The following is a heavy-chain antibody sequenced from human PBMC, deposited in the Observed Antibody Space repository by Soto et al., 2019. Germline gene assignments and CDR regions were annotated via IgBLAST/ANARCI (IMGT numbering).Heavy chain of an antibody. CDR1: GGSFSGYY. V-gene: IGHV4-34*01. CDR3: ARTYYYGSGFLISPYYYYYGMDV. Sequence: SETLSLTCAVYGGSFSGYYWNWIRQPPGKGLEWIGEINHSGSTNYNPSLKSRVTISVDTSKNQFSLKLSSVTAADTAVYYCARTYYYGSGFLISPYYYYYGMDVWGQGTTVTVSS. J-gene: IGHJ6*02. CDR2: INHSGST. D-gene: IGHD3-10*01.